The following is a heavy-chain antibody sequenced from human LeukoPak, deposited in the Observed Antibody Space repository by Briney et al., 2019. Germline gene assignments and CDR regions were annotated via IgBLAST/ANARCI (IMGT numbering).Heavy chain of an antibody. J-gene: IGHJ3*02. Sequence: GGSLRLSCAASGFTFSTYNMNWVRQAPGKGLEWVSSISTNSNYIHYADSVKGGFTISRDNAKNSLYLQMNSLRVEYTDVYYCARDVGASAPDAFDIWGQGTMVTVSS. CDR1: GFTFSTYN. D-gene: IGHD1-26*01. CDR2: ISTNSNYI. V-gene: IGHV3-21*01. CDR3: ARDVGASAPDAFDI.